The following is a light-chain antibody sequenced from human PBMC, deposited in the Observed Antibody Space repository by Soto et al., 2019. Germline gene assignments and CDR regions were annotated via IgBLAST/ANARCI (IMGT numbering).Light chain of an antibody. CDR1: QAILTY. CDR3: QQTFSAAVT. V-gene: IGKV1-39*01. J-gene: IGKJ4*01. CDR2: GAS. Sequence: DIHLTQSPSSLSAAVGDRVTITCRASQAILTYLNWFQQKAGKAPEVLIYGASSLRSGVPSRFTGSGSATDFTLTISTLQPEDGGTYFCQQTFSAAVTFGGGTKV.